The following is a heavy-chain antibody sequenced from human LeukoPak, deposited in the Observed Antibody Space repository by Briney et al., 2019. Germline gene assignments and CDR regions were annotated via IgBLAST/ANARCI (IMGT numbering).Heavy chain of an antibody. V-gene: IGHV3-21*01. D-gene: IGHD4-11*01. J-gene: IGHJ5*02. CDR1: GFTFSSYS. CDR2: ISSSSSYI. CDR3: ARGGSTVSTYNWFDP. Sequence: GGSLRLSCAASGFTFSSYSMNWVRQAPGKGLEWVSSISSSSSYIYYADSVKGRFTISRDNAKNSLYLQMNSLRAEDTAVYYCARGGSTVSTYNWFDPWGQGTLVTVSS.